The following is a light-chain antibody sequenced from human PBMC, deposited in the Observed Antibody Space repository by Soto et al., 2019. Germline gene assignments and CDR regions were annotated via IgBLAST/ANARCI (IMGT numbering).Light chain of an antibody. Sequence: ALTQPASVSGSPRQSITISRTGASSDVGGYTYVSWYQQHPGKAPKLMIYEVNNRPSGVSNRFSGSKSGNTASLTISGLQAEDEADYYCSSYTSSSTLYVFGTGTKVTVL. CDR2: EVN. CDR3: SSYTSSSTLYV. CDR1: SSDVGGYTY. V-gene: IGLV2-14*01. J-gene: IGLJ1*01.